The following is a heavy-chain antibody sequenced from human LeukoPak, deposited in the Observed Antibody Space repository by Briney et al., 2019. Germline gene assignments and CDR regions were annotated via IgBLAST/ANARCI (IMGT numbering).Heavy chain of an antibody. CDR3: ARGLIFDP. Sequence: PSETLSLTCAVYGGSFNGYYWSWIRQPPGKGLEWIGEINHSGRTNYNPSLKSRVTISVDTSKNQFSLKLSSVTAADTAVYYCARGLIFDPWGQGTLVTVSS. J-gene: IGHJ5*02. V-gene: IGHV4-34*01. CDR1: GGSFNGYY. D-gene: IGHD3-16*01. CDR2: INHSGRT.